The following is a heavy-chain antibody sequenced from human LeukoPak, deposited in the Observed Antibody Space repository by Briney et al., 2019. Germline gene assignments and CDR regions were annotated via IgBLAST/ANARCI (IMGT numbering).Heavy chain of an antibody. CDR2: ISETGSTI. J-gene: IGHJ4*02. D-gene: IGHD5-18*01. Sequence: AGGSLRLSCVASGFIFSDLEMHWVRQAPGKGLEWISSISETGSTIYYADSVTGRFTISRDNAKNSLYLQMDSLRDEDTALYYCVRGYTPDYWGQGALVTVSS. V-gene: IGHV3-48*03. CDR1: GFIFSDLE. CDR3: VRGYTPDY.